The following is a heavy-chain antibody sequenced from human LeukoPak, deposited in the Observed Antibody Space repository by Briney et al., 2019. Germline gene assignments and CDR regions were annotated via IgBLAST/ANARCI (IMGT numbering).Heavy chain of an antibody. CDR1: GFTFSSYG. J-gene: IGHJ4*02. CDR2: IWYDGSNK. Sequence: GGSLRLSCAASGFTFSSYGMHWVRQAPGKGLEWVAVIWYDGSNKYYGDSVKGRFTISRDNSKKTLYLQMNSLRVEDTAVYYCARDRGPYGSGSYPIDYWGQGTLVTVSS. D-gene: IGHD3-10*01. V-gene: IGHV3-33*01. CDR3: ARDRGPYGSGSYPIDY.